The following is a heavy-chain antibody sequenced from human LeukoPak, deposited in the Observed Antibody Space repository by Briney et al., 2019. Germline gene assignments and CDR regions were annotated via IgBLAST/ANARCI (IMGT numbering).Heavy chain of an antibody. Sequence: ASVKVSCKASGYTFTSYAMHWVRQAPGQRLEWMGWINAGNGNTKYSQEFQGRVTITRDTSASTAYMELSSLRSEDMAVYYCAREYCSGGSCRPYFDYWGQGTLVTVSS. CDR2: INAGNGNT. J-gene: IGHJ4*02. CDR1: GYTFTSYA. CDR3: AREYCSGGSCRPYFDY. D-gene: IGHD2-15*01. V-gene: IGHV1-3*03.